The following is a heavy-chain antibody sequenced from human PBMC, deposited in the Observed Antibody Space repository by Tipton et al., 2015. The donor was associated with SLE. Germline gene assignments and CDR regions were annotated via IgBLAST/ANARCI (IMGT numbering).Heavy chain of an antibody. CDR3: ARDQGSGTTPHYYYYGMDV. Sequence: QSGAEVKKPGSSVKVSCKASGGTFSSYAISWVRQAPGQGLEWMGGIIPIFGTANYAQKFQGRVTITTDESTTTAYMDLSSLRSEDTAVYYCARDQGSGTTPHYYYYGMDVWGQGTTVTVSS. CDR1: GGTFSSYA. D-gene: IGHD1-26*01. J-gene: IGHJ6*02. V-gene: IGHV1-69*05. CDR2: IIPIFGTA.